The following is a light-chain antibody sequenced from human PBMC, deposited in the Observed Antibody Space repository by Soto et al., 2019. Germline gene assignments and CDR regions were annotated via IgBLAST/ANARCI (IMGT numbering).Light chain of an antibody. V-gene: IGKV3-11*01. CDR1: QSIRTS. CDR3: QQRNVWPPIT. CDR2: DAS. Sequence: EVVLTQSPATLSLSPGERATLSCRASQSIRTSLAWYQQKPGQAPRLVTFDASSRANGVPARFGGSGSGTDFTLTINSLEPEDFAVYYCQQRNVWPPITFGQGTRLEIK. J-gene: IGKJ5*01.